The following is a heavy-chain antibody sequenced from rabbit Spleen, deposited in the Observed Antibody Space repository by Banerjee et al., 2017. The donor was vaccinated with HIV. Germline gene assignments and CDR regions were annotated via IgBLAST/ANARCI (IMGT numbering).Heavy chain of an antibody. CDR1: GFDFSTNYW. V-gene: IGHV1S40*01. Sequence: QSLEESGGDLVKPGASLTLTCTASGFDFSTNYWISWVRQAPGKGLEWIGCINIVTGKSVYASWAKGRFIMSRTSSTTVTLQMTSLTAADTATYFCARDLVAVIGWNFNLWGPGPLVTVS. CDR3: ARDLVAVIGWNFNL. D-gene: IGHD1-1*01. CDR2: INIVTGKS. J-gene: IGHJ4*01.